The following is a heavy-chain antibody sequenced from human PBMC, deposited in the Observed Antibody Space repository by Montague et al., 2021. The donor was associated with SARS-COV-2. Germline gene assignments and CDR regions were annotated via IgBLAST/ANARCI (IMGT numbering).Heavy chain of an antibody. V-gene: IGHV2-70*20. J-gene: IGHJ4*01. Sequence: PALVKPTQTLTLTCTFSGFSLSTSGMCVSCVRQPPGKALEWLALIDWDDNKFYSTSLKTRLTISKDTSKNQVVLTMTNVDPVDTATYYCARSLYDILTGYYLPFDYWGQGTLVTVSS. CDR3: ARSLYDILTGYYLPFDY. CDR1: GFSLSTSGMC. CDR2: IDWDDNK. D-gene: IGHD3-9*01.